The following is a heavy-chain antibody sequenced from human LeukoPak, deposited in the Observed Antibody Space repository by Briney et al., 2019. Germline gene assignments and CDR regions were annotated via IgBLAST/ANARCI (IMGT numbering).Heavy chain of an antibody. Sequence: GGSLRLSCTASGFTFGDLAMSWVRQAPGKGLEWVGFITSKTYGGAIDYAASGKGRFTISRDDSKSIAYLQMDSLNTEDTALYYCVRGYTYHIFWGQGTLVTVSS. V-gene: IGHV3-49*04. D-gene: IGHD3-16*02. CDR3: VRGYTYHIF. CDR2: ITSKTYGGAI. J-gene: IGHJ4*02. CDR1: GFTFGDLA.